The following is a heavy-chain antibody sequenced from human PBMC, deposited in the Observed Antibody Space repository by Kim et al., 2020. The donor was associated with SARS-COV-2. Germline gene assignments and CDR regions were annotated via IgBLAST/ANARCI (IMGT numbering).Heavy chain of an antibody. J-gene: IGHJ4*02. D-gene: IGHD3-3*02. Sequence: YADPVNGRFTISRDNSKNTLFLQMSSLRTEDTAVYYCAKTSSNTWHYFDSWGQGTLVTVSS. V-gene: IGHV3-64D*09. CDR3: AKTSSNTWHYFDS.